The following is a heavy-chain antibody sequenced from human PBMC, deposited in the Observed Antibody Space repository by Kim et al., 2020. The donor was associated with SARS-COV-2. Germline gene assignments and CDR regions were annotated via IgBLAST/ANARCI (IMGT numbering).Heavy chain of an antibody. D-gene: IGHD3-9*01. CDR1: GGSFSGYY. V-gene: IGHV4-34*01. CDR2: INHSGST. J-gene: IGHJ6*02. Sequence: SETLSLTCAVYGGSFSGYYWSWIRQPPGKGLELIGEINHSGSTNYNPSLKSRVTISVDTSKNQFSLKLSSVTAADTAVYYCASKGETGRFASYYYYGMDVWGQGTTVTVSS. CDR3: ASKGETGRFASYYYYGMDV.